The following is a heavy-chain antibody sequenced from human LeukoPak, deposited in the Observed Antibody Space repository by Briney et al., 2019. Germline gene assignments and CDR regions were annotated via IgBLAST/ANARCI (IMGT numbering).Heavy chain of an antibody. D-gene: IGHD3-22*01. Sequence: ASVKVSCKASGYTFTSYYMHWVRQAPGQGLEWMGWINPNSGGTDYAQKFKGRVTMTRDTSISTAYMELSRLRSDDTAVYYCARDLIAAAGTYYYDSSGRGDYYYGMDVWGQGTTVTVSS. CDR1: GYTFTSYY. J-gene: IGHJ6*02. CDR3: ARDLIAAAGTYYYDSSGRGDYYYGMDV. CDR2: INPNSGGT. V-gene: IGHV1-2*02.